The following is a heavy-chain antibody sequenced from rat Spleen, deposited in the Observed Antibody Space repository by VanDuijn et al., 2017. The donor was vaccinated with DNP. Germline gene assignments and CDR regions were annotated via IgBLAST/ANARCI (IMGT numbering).Heavy chain of an antibody. CDR2: ISPSGGRN. Sequence: EVQLVESGGGLVQPGRSLKLSCAASGFTFSDYYMAWVRQAPTKGLEWVAAISPSGGRNYYGDSVKGRFIISRDNARNTLYLQMNSLRSEDTATYFCARGSGTYYWYFDFWGPGTMVTVSS. V-gene: IGHV5-19*01. J-gene: IGHJ1*01. D-gene: IGHD4-4*01. CDR3: ARGSGTYYWYFDF. CDR1: GFTFSDYY.